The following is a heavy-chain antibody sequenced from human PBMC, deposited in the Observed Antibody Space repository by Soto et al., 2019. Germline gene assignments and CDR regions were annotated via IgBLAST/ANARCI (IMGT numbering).Heavy chain of an antibody. CDR2: ISYDGSNK. J-gene: IGHJ4*02. V-gene: IGHV3-30*18. CDR1: VFPFSIYC. Sequence: GSLIISCAASVFPFSIYCMHWVRPAPVKGLEWVAVISYDGSNKYYADSVKGRFTISRDNSKNTLYLQMNSLRAEDTAVYYCAKDASYYDSSGYSDYWGQGTLVTVSS. CDR3: AKDASYYDSSGYSDY. D-gene: IGHD3-22*01.